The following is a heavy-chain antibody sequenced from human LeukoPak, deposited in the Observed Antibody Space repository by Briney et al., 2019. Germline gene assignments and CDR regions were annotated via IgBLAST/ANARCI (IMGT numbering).Heavy chain of an antibody. CDR3: AREFFDREGGTTVLDY. D-gene: IGHD1-26*01. CDR1: GFTFSSTS. Sequence: GGSLRLSCAASGFTFSSTSMNWVRQAPGKGLEWVSSIRSGSSYIFYADSVKGRFTISRDNAKNSLYPQMNSLRAEDTAVYYCAREFFDREGGTTVLDYWGQGTLVTASS. CDR2: IRSGSSYI. V-gene: IGHV3-21*01. J-gene: IGHJ4*02.